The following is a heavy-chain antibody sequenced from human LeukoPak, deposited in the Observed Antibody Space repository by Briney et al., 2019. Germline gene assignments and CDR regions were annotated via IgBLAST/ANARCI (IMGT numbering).Heavy chain of an antibody. CDR2: IYNGRNT. V-gene: IGHV4-59*08. J-gene: IGHJ4*02. CDR1: GASTSDKY. Sequence: PSETLSLTCSASGASTSDKYWSWIRQSPGRALEWIGHIYNGRNTKYNPSLTSRVTISVDTSKNQFSLSLTSVTAADTAMYYCAQRTDWPGFDFWGPGALVTVSS. D-gene: IGHD3-9*01. CDR3: AQRTDWPGFDF.